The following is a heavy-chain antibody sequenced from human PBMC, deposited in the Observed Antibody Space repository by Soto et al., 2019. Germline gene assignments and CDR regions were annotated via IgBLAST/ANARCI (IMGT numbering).Heavy chain of an antibody. CDR1: GGTFSSYA. CDR3: ARGDYDFWSGYGHYGMDV. J-gene: IGHJ6*02. Sequence: QVQLVQSGAEVKKPGSSVKVSCKASGGTFSSYAISWVRQAPGQGLEWMGGIIPIFGTANYAQKFQGRVTITADKSTSTAYMELSSLRSEDTAVYYCARGDYDFWSGYGHYGMDVWGQGTTVTVSS. CDR2: IIPIFGTA. V-gene: IGHV1-69*06. D-gene: IGHD3-3*01.